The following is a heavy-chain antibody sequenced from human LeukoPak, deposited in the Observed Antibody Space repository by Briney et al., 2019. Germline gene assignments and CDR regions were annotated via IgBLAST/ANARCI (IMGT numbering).Heavy chain of an antibody. Sequence: PSRSLRLSCAASGFTFDDYAMHWVRQAPGKGLEWVSGISWNSGSIGYADSVKGRFTISRDNAKNSLYLQMNSLRAEDTALYYCAKVGTGVSNAFDIWGQGTMVTVSS. V-gene: IGHV3-9*01. J-gene: IGHJ3*02. D-gene: IGHD2-8*01. CDR3: AKVGTGVSNAFDI. CDR1: GFTFDDYA. CDR2: ISWNSGSI.